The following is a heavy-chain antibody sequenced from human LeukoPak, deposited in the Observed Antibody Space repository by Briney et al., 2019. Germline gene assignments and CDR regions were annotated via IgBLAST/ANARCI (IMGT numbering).Heavy chain of an antibody. J-gene: IGHJ3*02. Sequence: GGSLTLSCAASGFTVSSNYMSWVRQAPGKGLEWVSAIYSGGSTYYAGSVKGRFIISRDNSKNTLYLQMNSLRAEDTAVYYCTSGGGSPFYAFDIWGQGTRVTVSS. CDR1: GFTVSSNY. D-gene: IGHD1-26*01. V-gene: IGHV3-66*01. CDR2: IYSGGST. CDR3: TSGGGSPFYAFDI.